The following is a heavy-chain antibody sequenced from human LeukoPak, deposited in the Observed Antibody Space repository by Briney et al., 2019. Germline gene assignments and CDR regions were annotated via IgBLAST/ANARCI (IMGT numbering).Heavy chain of an antibody. CDR2: ISYDGSNK. CDR3: AKSRECSSTSCYYYYYYYMDV. D-gene: IGHD2-2*01. Sequence: PGRSLRLSCAASGFTFSSYAMHWVRQAPGKGLEWVAVISYDGSNKYYADSVKGRFTISRDNFKNTLYLQMNSLRAEDTAVYYCAKSRECSSTSCYYYYYYYMDVWGKGTTVTVSS. J-gene: IGHJ6*03. CDR1: GFTFSSYA. V-gene: IGHV3-30-3*01.